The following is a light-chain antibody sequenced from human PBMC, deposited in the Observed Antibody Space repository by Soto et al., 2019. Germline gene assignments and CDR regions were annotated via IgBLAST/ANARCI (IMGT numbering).Light chain of an antibody. CDR2: AAS. J-gene: IGKJ4*01. CDR1: QGITSY. V-gene: IGKV1-9*01. Sequence: IQVTQSQSSLSASVGDRVTITCRASQGITSYLAWYQQKPVKAPKLLIYAASALQTGVSSGFSGSGYGTDFALTISXLQPEDFAPYFCKQVYGDPSAFGGGSKVDTK. CDR3: KQVYGDPSA.